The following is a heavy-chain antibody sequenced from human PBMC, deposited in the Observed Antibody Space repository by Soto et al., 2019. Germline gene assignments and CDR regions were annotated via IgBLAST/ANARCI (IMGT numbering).Heavy chain of an antibody. CDR3: ARDYANSPDAFDF. D-gene: IGHD2-2*01. V-gene: IGHV4-61*01. CDR2: IYYTGST. J-gene: IGHJ4*02. Sequence: SGTLSLTCTVSGGSVNSDSHNWSWIRQPPGKGLEWIGYIYYTGSTNYNPSLKSRVTISLDTSRNQFSLKLSSVTAADTAVFYCARDYANSPDAFDFWGQGDLVT. CDR1: GGSVNSDSHN.